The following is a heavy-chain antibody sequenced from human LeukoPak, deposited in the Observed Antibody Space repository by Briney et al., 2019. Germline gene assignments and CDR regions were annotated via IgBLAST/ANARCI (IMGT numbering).Heavy chain of an antibody. CDR3: ARHNSSSWYRGYFDY. V-gene: IGHV4-38-2*02. J-gene: IGHJ4*02. Sequence: SETLSLTCTVSGYSISSGYYWGWIRQPPGKGLEWIGSIYHSGSTYYNPSLKSRVTISVDTSKNQFSLKLSSVTAADTAVYHCARHNSSSWYRGYFDYWGQGTLVTVSS. D-gene: IGHD6-13*01. CDR2: IYHSGST. CDR1: GYSISSGYY.